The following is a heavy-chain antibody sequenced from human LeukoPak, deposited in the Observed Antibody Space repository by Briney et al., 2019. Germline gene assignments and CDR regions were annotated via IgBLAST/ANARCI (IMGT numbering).Heavy chain of an antibody. CDR2: ISSSGSTI. CDR3: ARDGRWLRNFDY. Sequence: PGGSLRLSCAASGFTFSSYEMNWVRQAPGKGLEWVSYISSSGSTIYYADSVKGRFTISRDNAKNSLYLQMNSLRAEDAAVYYCARDGRWLRNFDYWGQGTLVTVSS. J-gene: IGHJ4*02. V-gene: IGHV3-48*03. CDR1: GFTFSSYE. D-gene: IGHD5-12*01.